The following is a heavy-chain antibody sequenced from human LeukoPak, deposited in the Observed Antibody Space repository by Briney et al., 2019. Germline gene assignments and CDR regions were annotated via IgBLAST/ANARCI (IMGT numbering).Heavy chain of an antibody. J-gene: IGHJ3*02. Sequence: SVKVSCKASGGTFSSYAISWVRQAPGQGLEWMGGIIPIFGTANYAQKFQGRVTITADESTSTAYMELSSLRSEDTAMYYCARAQILTALLGVPDLKLGAFDIWGQGTMVTVSS. CDR3: ARAQILTALLGVPDLKLGAFDI. V-gene: IGHV1-69*13. CDR1: GGTFSSYA. D-gene: IGHD3-3*01. CDR2: IIPIFGTA.